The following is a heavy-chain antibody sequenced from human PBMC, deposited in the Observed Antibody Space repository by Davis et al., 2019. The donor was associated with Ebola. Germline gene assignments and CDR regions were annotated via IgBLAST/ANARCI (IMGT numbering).Heavy chain of an antibody. CDR1: GFTVSNSN. J-gene: IGHJ4*02. V-gene: IGHV3-66*01. CDR2: IHGGGKT. CDR3: ARRGEGIAWYFEN. Sequence: GGSLRLSCAASGFTVSNSNMSWVRQAPGKGLEWVSIIHGGGKTYYSNSAKGRFTISRDNSKNTLYLQMNSLRVEDTAVYYCARRGEGIAWYFENRGQGTLVTVSS. D-gene: IGHD3-10*01.